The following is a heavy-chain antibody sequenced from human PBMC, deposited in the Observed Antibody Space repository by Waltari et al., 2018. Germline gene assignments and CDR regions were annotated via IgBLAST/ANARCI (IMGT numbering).Heavy chain of an antibody. Sequence: EVQLVESGGGWVQPGRSLRLSCAASGFTFSSYSMNWVRQAPGKGLEWVSSISSSSSYIYYADSVKGRFTISRDNAKNSLYLQMNSLRAEDTALYYCALSSHGTDAFDIWGQGTMVTVSS. D-gene: IGHD6-19*01. CDR3: ALSSHGTDAFDI. CDR2: ISSSSSYI. J-gene: IGHJ3*02. CDR1: GFTFSSYS. V-gene: IGHV3-21*04.